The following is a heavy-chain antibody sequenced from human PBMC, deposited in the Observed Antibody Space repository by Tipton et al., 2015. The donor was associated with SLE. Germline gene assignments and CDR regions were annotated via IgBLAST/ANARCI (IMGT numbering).Heavy chain of an antibody. V-gene: IGHV3-9*01. CDR3: AKGHYYDSSVRAFDI. CDR2: ISWNGGSI. J-gene: IGHJ3*02. D-gene: IGHD3-22*01. Sequence: SLRLSCAASGFTFDDYAMHWVRQAPGKGLEWVSGISWNGGSIGYADSVKGRFTISRDNAKNSLYLQMNSLRVEDTALYYCAKGHYYDSSVRAFDIWGQGTMVTVSS. CDR1: GFTFDDYA.